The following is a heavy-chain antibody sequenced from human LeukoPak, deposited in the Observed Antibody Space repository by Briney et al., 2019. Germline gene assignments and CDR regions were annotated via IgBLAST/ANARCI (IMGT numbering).Heavy chain of an antibody. CDR1: GFSVSDNF. CDR2: IYSGGST. Sequence: PGGSLRLSCAASGFSVSDNFMSWVRQAPGKGLEWVSVIYSGGSTYYADSVKGRFTISRDNSKNTLYLQMNSLRAEDTAIYYCASLNSGWYDCWGQGTLVTVSS. CDR3: ASLNSGWYDC. V-gene: IGHV3-53*01. J-gene: IGHJ5*01. D-gene: IGHD6-19*01.